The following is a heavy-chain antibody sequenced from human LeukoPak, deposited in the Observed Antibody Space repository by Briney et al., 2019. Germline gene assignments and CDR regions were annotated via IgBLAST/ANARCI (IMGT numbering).Heavy chain of an antibody. CDR2: INHSGST. CDR3: ARGYCSSTSCYYYYGMDA. J-gene: IGHJ6*02. Sequence: SETLSLTCAVYGGSFSGYYWSWIRQPPGKGLEWIGEINHSGSTNYNPSLKSRVTISVDTSKNQFSLKLSSVTAADTAVYYCARGYCSSTSCYYYYGMDAWGQGTTVTVSS. V-gene: IGHV4-34*01. CDR1: GGSFSGYY. D-gene: IGHD2-2*01.